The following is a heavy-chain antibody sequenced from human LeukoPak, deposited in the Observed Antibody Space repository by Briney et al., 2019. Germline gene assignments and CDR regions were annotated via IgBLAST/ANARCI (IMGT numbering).Heavy chain of an antibody. J-gene: IGHJ4*02. Sequence: ASVKVSCKASGYTFTSNYIHWVRQAPGQGLEWMGMIYPRDGSTSYAQKFQGRVTVTRDTSTSTVHMELSGLRSEDTAVYYCARDLRGYDFWSGYYSGYFDYWGQGTLVTVS. D-gene: IGHD3-3*01. CDR3: ARDLRGYDFWSGYYSGYFDY. V-gene: IGHV1-46*01. CDR1: GYTFTSNY. CDR2: IYPRDGST.